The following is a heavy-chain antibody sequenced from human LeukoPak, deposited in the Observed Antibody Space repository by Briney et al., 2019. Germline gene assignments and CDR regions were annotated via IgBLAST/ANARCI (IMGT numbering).Heavy chain of an antibody. CDR1: GFTFSSYA. CDR3: AKGRGSPKIYGDFDY. CDR2: ISGSGGST. D-gene: IGHD4-17*01. Sequence: PGGSLRLSCAASGFTFSSYAMSWVRQAPGKGLEWVSAISGSGGSTYYADSVKGRFTISRDNSKNTLYLQMNSLRAEDTAVYYCAKGRGSPKIYGDFDYWGQGTLVTVSS. J-gene: IGHJ4*02. V-gene: IGHV3-23*01.